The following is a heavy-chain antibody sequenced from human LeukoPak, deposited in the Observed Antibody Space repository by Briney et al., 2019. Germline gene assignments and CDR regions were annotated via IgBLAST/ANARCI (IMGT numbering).Heavy chain of an antibody. D-gene: IGHD6-19*01. V-gene: IGHV3-66*01. CDR3: ASGGSNGWYHFDN. CDR1: GLTVSSNY. Sequence: GGSLRLSCAPSGLTVSSNYMSWVRQAPGKGLEWVSIVYSGGSTYYADSVEGRFTISRDNSKNTLYLQMNSLRGEDTAVYYCASGGSNGWYHFDNWGQGTLVTVSS. CDR2: VYSGGST. J-gene: IGHJ4*02.